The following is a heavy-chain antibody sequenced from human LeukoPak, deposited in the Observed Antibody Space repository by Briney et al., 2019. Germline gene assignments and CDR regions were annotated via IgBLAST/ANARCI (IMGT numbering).Heavy chain of an antibody. Sequence: PSETLSLTCTVSGGSISSYYWSWIRQPPGKGLEWIGYIYYSGSTNYNPSLKSRVTMSVDTSKNQFSLKLSSVTAADTAVYYCAILHCSSTSCYTNWFDPWGQGTLVTVSS. CDR3: AILHCSSTSCYTNWFDP. J-gene: IGHJ5*02. V-gene: IGHV4-59*01. D-gene: IGHD2-2*02. CDR1: GGSISSYY. CDR2: IYYSGST.